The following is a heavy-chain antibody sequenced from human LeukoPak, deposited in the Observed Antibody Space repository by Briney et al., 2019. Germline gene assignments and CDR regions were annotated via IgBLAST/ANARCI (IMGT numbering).Heavy chain of an antibody. J-gene: IGHJ4*02. CDR3: AKHTAMVTGKNGFDY. V-gene: IGHV3-23*01. CDR1: GFTFSTYA. CDR2: ISGSGGNT. Sequence: GGSLRLSCVASGFTFSTYAMSWVRQAPGKGLEWVSAISGSGGNTYYADSVKGRFTISRDNSKNTLYLQMNSPRAEDTAVYYCAKHTAMVTGKNGFDYWGQGTLVTVSS. D-gene: IGHD5-18*01.